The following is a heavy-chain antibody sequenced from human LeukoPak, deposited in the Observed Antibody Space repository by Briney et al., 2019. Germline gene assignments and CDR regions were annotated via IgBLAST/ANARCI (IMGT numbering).Heavy chain of an antibody. J-gene: IGHJ6*03. CDR1: GYSISSGYY. CDR2: IYHSGST. Sequence: SETLSLTCTVSGYSISSGYYWGWIRQPPGKGLEWIGSIYHSGSTDYNPSLKSRVTISGDTSKNLFSLTLSSVTAADTAVYYCARALWGSGSYTRPGGYYYYYMDVWGKGTTVTISS. CDR3: ARALWGSGSYTRPGGYYYYYMDV. V-gene: IGHV4-38-2*02. D-gene: IGHD3-10*01.